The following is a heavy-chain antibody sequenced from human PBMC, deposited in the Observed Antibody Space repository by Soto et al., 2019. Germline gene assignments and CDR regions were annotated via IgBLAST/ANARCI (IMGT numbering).Heavy chain of an antibody. D-gene: IGHD2-21*01. CDR2: IYYSGTT. V-gene: IGHV4-31*03. CDR3: AASCVACGGFNYYGMDV. Sequence: QVQLQESGPGLVKPSQTLSLTCTVSGGSISSGGYYWYWIRQHPGKGLEWIGYIYYSGTTYYNPYLKSRVTLSVDTSKNQFSLKLSSVTAADTAVYYCAASCVACGGFNYYGMDVWGQGTTVTVSS. CDR1: GGSISSGGYY. J-gene: IGHJ6*02.